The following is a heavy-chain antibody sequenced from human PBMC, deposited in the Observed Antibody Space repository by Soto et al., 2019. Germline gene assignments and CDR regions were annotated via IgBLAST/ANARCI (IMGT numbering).Heavy chain of an antibody. V-gene: IGHV1-69*12. Sequence: QVQLVQSGAEVKKPGSSVKVSCHASGGTFSSYAISWVRQAPGQGLEWMGGIIPIFVTANYAQKFQGRVTITADESPRTAYMELSSLRSEDTAVYYCARSGYSSGLPNWFDPWGQGTLGTVSS. CDR2: IIPIFVTA. CDR3: ARSGYSSGLPNWFDP. J-gene: IGHJ5*02. D-gene: IGHD6-19*01. CDR1: GGTFSSYA.